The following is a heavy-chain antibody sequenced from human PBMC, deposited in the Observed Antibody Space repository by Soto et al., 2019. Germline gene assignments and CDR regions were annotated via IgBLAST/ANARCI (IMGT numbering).Heavy chain of an antibody. Sequence: QVQLVQSGAEVRKPGSSVKVSCKASGDTFSTYAFSWVRQAPGQGLEWMGGIIPLFGTSNYAQKMQGRVTITANEETSTAYIEPRRLRTGDRALCDCARSLRKSAGDYGMEVWGQVTRVNVSS. V-gene: IGHV1-69*01. CDR1: GDTFSTYA. CDR2: IIPLFGTS. CDR3: ARSLRKSAGDYGMEV. J-gene: IGHJ6*02.